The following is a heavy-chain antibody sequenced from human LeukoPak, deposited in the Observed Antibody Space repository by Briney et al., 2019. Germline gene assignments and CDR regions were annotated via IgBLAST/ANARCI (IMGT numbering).Heavy chain of an antibody. CDR2: INHSGST. CDR3: ARKDTDPAMVTGAFDI. D-gene: IGHD5-18*01. CDR1: GGSLSGYY. V-gene: IGHV4-34*01. J-gene: IGHJ3*02. Sequence: PSETLSLTCAVYGGSLSGYYWSWIRQPPGKGLEWIGEINHSGSTNYSPSLKSRVTISVDTSKNQFSLKLSSVTAADTAVFYCARKDTDPAMVTGAFDIWGQGTMVTVSS.